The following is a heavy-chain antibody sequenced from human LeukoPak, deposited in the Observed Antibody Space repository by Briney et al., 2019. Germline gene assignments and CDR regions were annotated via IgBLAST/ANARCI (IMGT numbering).Heavy chain of an antibody. CDR1: GFTFSSYW. CDR2: INSDGSST. CDR3: ARVGLLWFGELFTPGFDY. D-gene: IGHD3-10*01. V-gene: IGHV3-74*01. J-gene: IGHJ4*02. Sequence: GGSLRLSCAASGFTFSSYWMHWVRQAPGKGLGWVSRINSDGSSTSYADSVKGRFTISRDNAKNTLYLQMNSLRAEDTAVYYCARVGLLWFGELFTPGFDYWGQGTLVTVSS.